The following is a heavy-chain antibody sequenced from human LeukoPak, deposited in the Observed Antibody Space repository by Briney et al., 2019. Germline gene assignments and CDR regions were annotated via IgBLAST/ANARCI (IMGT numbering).Heavy chain of an antibody. D-gene: IGHD3-22*01. V-gene: IGHV3-21*01. J-gene: IGHJ3*02. CDR2: ISSSSSYI. Sequence: KPGGSLRLSCAASGFTFSSYSMNWVRQAPGKGLEWVSSISSSSSYIYYADSVKGRFTISRDTAKNSLYLQMNSLRAEDTAVYYCARVLAGYYDSSGSSGNDAFDIWGQGTMVTVSS. CDR3: ARVLAGYYDSSGSSGNDAFDI. CDR1: GFTFSSYS.